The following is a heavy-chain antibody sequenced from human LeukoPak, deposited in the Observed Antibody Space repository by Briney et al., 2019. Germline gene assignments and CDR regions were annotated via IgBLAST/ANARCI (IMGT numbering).Heavy chain of an antibody. CDR1: GFTFSSYG. CDR2: ISYDGSNK. V-gene: IGHV3-30*03. Sequence: PGRSLRLSCAASGFTFSSYGMHWVRQAPGKGLEWVAVISYDGSNKYYADSVKGRFTISRDNSKNTLYLQMNSLRAEDTAVYYCAREVGGYSYGYECAFDIWGQGTMVTVSS. D-gene: IGHD5-18*01. CDR3: AREVGGYSYGYECAFDI. J-gene: IGHJ3*02.